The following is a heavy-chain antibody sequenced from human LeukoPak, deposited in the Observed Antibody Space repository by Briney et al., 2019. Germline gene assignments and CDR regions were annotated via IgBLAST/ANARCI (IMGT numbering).Heavy chain of an antibody. V-gene: IGHV3-7*01. D-gene: IGHD2-2*01. CDR3: ARDEGHCSSTSCYGSFGY. CDR1: GFTLSNYW. J-gene: IGHJ4*02. CDR2: IKQDGSEK. Sequence: GGSLRLSCAASGFTLSNYWMSWVRQAPGKVLEWVANIKQDGSEKYYVDSVKGRFTISRDNAKNSLYLQMNSLRAEDTAVYYCARDEGHCSSTSCYGSFGYWGQGTLVTVSS.